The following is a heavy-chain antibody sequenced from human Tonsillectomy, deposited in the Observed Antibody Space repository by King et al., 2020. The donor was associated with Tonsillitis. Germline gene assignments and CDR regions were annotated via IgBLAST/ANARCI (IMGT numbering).Heavy chain of an antibody. D-gene: IGHD5-18*01. J-gene: IGHJ6*02. CDR2: IFSDDEK. CDR1: GFSLSNTRMG. CDR3: ARFRLGATPMVYYSHGLDV. V-gene: IGHV2-26*01. Sequence: VTLKESGPVLVKPTETLTLTCTVSGFSLSNTRMGVSWIRQPPGKALEWLAHIFSDDEKSYNTSLKSRLTISKDTSKSQVVRTMTNMDPVDTATYYCARFRLGATPMVYYSHGLDVWGQGTTVSVPS.